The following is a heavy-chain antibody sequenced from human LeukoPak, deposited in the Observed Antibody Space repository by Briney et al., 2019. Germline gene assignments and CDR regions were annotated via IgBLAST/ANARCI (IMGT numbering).Heavy chain of an antibody. CDR2: ISSSGSTI. CDR3: ARVSPLDADENTMVRGVYFDY. CDR1: GFTFSSYE. Sequence: GGSLRLSCAASGFTFSSYEMNWVRQAPGKGLEWVSYISSSGSTIYYADSVKGRFTISRDNAKNSLYLQMNSLRAEDTAVYYCARVSPLDADENTMVRGVYFDYWGQGTLVTVSS. D-gene: IGHD3-10*01. V-gene: IGHV3-48*03. J-gene: IGHJ4*02.